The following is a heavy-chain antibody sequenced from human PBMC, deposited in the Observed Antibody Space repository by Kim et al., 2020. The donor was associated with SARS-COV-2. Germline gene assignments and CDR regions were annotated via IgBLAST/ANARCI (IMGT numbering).Heavy chain of an antibody. J-gene: IGHJ6*02. D-gene: IGHD3-22*01. V-gene: IGHV3-64*01. CDR2: ISSNGGST. Sequence: GGSLRLSCAASGFTFSSYAMHWVRQAPGKGLEYVSAISSNGGSTYYANSVKGRFTISRDNSKNTLYLQMGSLRAEDMAVYYCARDGRYYYDSSGYYYKHGAHPALYYYYYGMAVWGQGTTVTVSS. CDR3: ARDGRYYYDSSGYYYKHGAHPALYYYYYGMAV. CDR1: GFTFSSYA.